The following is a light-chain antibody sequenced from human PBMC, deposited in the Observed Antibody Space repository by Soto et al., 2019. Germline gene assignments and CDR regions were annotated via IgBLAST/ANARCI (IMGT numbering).Light chain of an antibody. CDR2: EVN. CDR3: FSFTNNSTHV. CDR1: SSDIGAYDY. V-gene: IGLV2-14*01. Sequence: QSALTQPASLSGSPGQSITISCTGTSSDIGAYDYVSWFQQHPGKAPKLMISEVNNRPSGVSNRFSGSKSGNTAYLTISGLQVEDEAEYFFFSFTNNSTHVFGTGTKVTVL. J-gene: IGLJ1*01.